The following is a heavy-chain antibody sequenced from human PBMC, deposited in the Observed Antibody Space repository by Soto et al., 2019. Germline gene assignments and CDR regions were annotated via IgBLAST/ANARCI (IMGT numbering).Heavy chain of an antibody. CDR2: ISGSGGST. Sequence: EVQLLESGGGLVQPGGSLRLSCAASGFTFSSYAMSWVRQAPGKGLEWVSAISGSGGSTYYADSVKGRFTISRDSSKNTLHLQMISLRAEDTAIYYCAMAGGIATAGAFNYWGQGTLVTVSS. V-gene: IGHV3-23*01. CDR1: GFTFSSYA. D-gene: IGHD6-13*01. J-gene: IGHJ4*02. CDR3: AMAGGIATAGAFNY.